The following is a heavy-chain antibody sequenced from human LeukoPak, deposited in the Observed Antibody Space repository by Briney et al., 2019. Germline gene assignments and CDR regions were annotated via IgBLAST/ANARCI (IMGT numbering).Heavy chain of an antibody. D-gene: IGHD1-26*01. V-gene: IGHV3-73*01. Sequence: GGSLKLSCAASGFTFSGSAMHWVRQASGKGLEWVGRIRSKTNSYATTYAASVKGRFTISRDDSKNTAYLQMNSLKTEDTAVYYCTTGRIVGATPFDYWGQGTLVTVSP. CDR3: TTGRIVGATPFDY. CDR1: GFTFSGSA. CDR2: IRSKTNSYAT. J-gene: IGHJ4*02.